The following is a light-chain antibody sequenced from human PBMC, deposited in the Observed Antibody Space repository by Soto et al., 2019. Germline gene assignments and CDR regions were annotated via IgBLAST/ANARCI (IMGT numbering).Light chain of an antibody. J-gene: IGLJ2*01. CDR1: SSDVGGYNY. Sequence: QPVLTQPASVSGSPGQSITISCTGTSSDVGGYNYVSWYQQHPGKAPKLMIYEVSNRPSGVSNRFSGSKSGNTASLTISRLQAEDEADYYCSSYTSSSTLVFGGGTKLTVL. CDR3: SSYTSSSTLV. CDR2: EVS. V-gene: IGLV2-14*01.